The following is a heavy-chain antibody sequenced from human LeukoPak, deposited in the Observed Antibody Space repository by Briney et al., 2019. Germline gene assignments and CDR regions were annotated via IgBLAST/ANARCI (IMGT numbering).Heavy chain of an antibody. CDR3: AKDARARSYYYDSSGYTPDY. J-gene: IGHJ4*02. D-gene: IGHD3-22*01. CDR2: ISGSGGST. CDR1: GFTVSSNY. V-gene: IGHV3-23*01. Sequence: GSLRLSCAASGFTVSSNYMSWVRQAPGKGLEWVSAISGSGGSTYYADSVKGRFTISRDNSKNTLYLQMNSLRAEDTAVYYCAKDARARSYYYDSSGYTPDYWGQGTLVTVSS.